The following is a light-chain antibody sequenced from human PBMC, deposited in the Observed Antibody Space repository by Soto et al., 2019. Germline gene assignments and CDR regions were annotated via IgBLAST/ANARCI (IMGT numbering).Light chain of an antibody. CDR3: QQRSKWPIT. Sequence: EIVMTQSPATLSVSPGERATLSCRASQSFSINLAWYQHKPVQSPRLLIYGASTRATGIPARFSGSGSGTGFTLTISSLEPEDFAVYYCQQRSKWPITFGQGTRLEI. CDR2: GAS. J-gene: IGKJ5*01. CDR1: QSFSIN. V-gene: IGKV3-15*01.